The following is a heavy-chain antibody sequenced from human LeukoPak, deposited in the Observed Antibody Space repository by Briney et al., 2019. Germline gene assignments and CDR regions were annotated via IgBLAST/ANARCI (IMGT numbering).Heavy chain of an antibody. D-gene: IGHD6-6*01. Sequence: SETLSLTCTVSGGSIGSGGYYWSWIREHPGKDLEWLGYSYYSGSTYYNPSLKSRVTISVDTSKNQFSLKLSSVTAADTAVYYCARVRAARLFYYYYYMDVWGKGTTVTVSS. V-gene: IGHV4-31*03. CDR3: ARVRAARLFYYYYYMDV. CDR1: GGSIGSGGYY. CDR2: SYYSGST. J-gene: IGHJ6*03.